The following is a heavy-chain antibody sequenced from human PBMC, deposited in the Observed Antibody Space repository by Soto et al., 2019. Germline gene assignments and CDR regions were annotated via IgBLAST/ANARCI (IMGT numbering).Heavy chain of an antibody. CDR1: GFTFSSYA. V-gene: IGHV3-23*01. CDR2: IGESGTPT. D-gene: IGHD2-2*01. J-gene: IGHJ6*02. Sequence: PGVSMRLSCAASGFTFSSYAMKWVSQAPGKGLEWVSLIGESGTPTYYADSVKGRFTISRDNSGNTLFLEMYSLRAEDTAVYYCARYIPGVRYYCMDVCGQGTTVTVS. CDR3: ARYIPGVRYYCMDV.